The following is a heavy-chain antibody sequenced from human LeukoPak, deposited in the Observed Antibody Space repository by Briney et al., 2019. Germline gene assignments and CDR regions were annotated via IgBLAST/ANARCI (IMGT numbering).Heavy chain of an antibody. CDR3: ARLDLGGYSYGYNFG. CDR1: GFTFSDYN. V-gene: IGHV3-21*01. CDR2: ISSGSSYR. Sequence: GGSLRLSCAASGFTFSDYNLDWVRQAPGKGLEWVSSISSGSSYRYYADSVKGRFTISRDNANNSLYLQMNSLRAEDTAVYFCARLDLGGYSYGYNFGWGQGTLVAVSS. D-gene: IGHD5-18*01. J-gene: IGHJ4*02.